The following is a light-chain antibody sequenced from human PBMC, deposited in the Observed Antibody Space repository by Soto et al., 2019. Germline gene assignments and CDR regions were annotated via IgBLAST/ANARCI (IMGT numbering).Light chain of an antibody. J-gene: IGLJ3*02. Sequence: QSALTQPASVSGSPGQSITISCTGTSSDVGNYNLVSWYQQHPGKAPKLMIYEGSERPSGVSNRFSGSKSGNTASLTISGLQAEDEADYYCCSYAGSSTSLWVFGGGPKLTVL. CDR2: EGS. CDR1: SSDVGNYNL. CDR3: CSYAGSSTSLWV. V-gene: IGLV2-23*01.